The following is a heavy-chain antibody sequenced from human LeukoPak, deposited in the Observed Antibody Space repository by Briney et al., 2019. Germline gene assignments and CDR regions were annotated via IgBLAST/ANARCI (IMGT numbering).Heavy chain of an antibody. Sequence: PGRSLRLSCAASGFTFSSYTMHRVRQAPGKGLEWGALISSDGSKEYYADSVKGRFTVSRDNSKNSLYLQMNSLGAEDTAVYYCVRDYYDSSGYYSGAYWGQGTLVTVSS. D-gene: IGHD3-22*01. CDR1: GFTFSSYT. CDR3: VRDYYDSSGYYSGAY. V-gene: IGHV3-30-3*01. CDR2: ISSDGSKE. J-gene: IGHJ4*02.